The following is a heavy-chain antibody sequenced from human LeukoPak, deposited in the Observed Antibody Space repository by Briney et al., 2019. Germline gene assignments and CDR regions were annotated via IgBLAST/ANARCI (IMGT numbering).Heavy chain of an antibody. D-gene: IGHD6-13*01. J-gene: IGHJ4*02. CDR3: ASTAADYYFDY. V-gene: IGHV4-39*01. Sequence: SETLSLTCTVSGGSIYISSYYWVWIRQPPGKGLEWIGSIYYSGSTYYNPSLKSRVTISVDTSKNQFPLKLNSVTAADTAVYYCASTAADYYFDYWGQGTLVTVSS. CDR2: IYYSGST. CDR1: GGSIYISSYY.